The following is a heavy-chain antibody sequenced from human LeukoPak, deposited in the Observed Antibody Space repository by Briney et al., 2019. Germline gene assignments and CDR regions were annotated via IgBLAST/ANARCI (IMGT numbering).Heavy chain of an antibody. Sequence: GGSLRLSCAASGFTFSSYDMHWVRQATGTGLEWVSAIGTAGDTYYPGSVKGRFTISRENAKNSLYLQMNSLSAGDTAVYYCARGASVPAAFDFWGQGTLVTVSS. V-gene: IGHV3-13*04. CDR3: ARGASVPAAFDF. J-gene: IGHJ4*02. CDR2: IGTAGDT. D-gene: IGHD2-2*01. CDR1: GFTFSSYD.